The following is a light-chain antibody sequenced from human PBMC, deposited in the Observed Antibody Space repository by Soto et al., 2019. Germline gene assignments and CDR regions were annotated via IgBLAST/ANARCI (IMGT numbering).Light chain of an antibody. J-gene: IGLJ1*01. CDR3: QSYDSSLSAPYV. V-gene: IGLV1-40*01. CDR2: DNN. Sequence: QSVLTQPPSVSGAPGQRVTISCTGSSSNIGARSDVHWYQNLPGTAPKLLIYDNNNRPSGVPDRFSGSRSGTSASLAIAGLQAEDEGDYYRQSYDSSLSAPYVFGTGTKLTVL. CDR1: SSNIGARSD.